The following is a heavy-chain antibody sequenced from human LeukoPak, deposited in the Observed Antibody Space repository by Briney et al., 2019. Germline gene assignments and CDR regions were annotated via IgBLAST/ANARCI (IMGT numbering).Heavy chain of an antibody. D-gene: IGHD3-22*01. CDR1: GGSISSGGYY. CDR3: ARDKGYYDSSGQDAFDV. V-gene: IGHV4-31*03. J-gene: IGHJ3*01. CDR2: IYYSGST. Sequence: SETLSLTCTVSGGSISSGGYYWSWIRQHPGKGLEWIGYIYYSGSTYYNPSLKSRVTISVDTSKNQFSLKLSSVTAADTAVYYCARDKGYYDSSGQDAFDVWGQGTMVTVSS.